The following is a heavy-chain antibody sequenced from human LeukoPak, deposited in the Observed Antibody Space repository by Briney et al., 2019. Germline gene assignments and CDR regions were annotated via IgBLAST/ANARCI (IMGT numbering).Heavy chain of an antibody. D-gene: IGHD2-2*01. V-gene: IGHV1-46*01. J-gene: IGHJ6*04. CDR3: ARDSTMTDGMDV. Sequence: GSVKVSCKASGYTFTSYYMHWVRQAPGQGLEWMGIINPSGGSTSYAQKFQGRVTMTRDTSTSTVYMELSSLRSEDTAVYYCARDSTMTDGMDVWGKGTTVTVSS. CDR1: GYTFTSYY. CDR2: INPSGGST.